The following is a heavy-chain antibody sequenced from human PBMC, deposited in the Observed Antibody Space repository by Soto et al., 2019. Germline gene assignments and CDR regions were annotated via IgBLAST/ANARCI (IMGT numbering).Heavy chain of an antibody. J-gene: IGHJ4*02. D-gene: IGHD3-22*01. Sequence: EVQLVESGGGPVRPGGSLKLSCAASGFTFITYSLSWVRQAPGKGLDWVASISSSAVYLDYADSVKGRFTISRDNANNSLYLQMNSLRAEDTATYYCVRDGLDYYDTERLYFDKWGQGTLVTVSS. CDR3: VRDGLDYYDTERLYFDK. CDR2: ISSSAVYL. V-gene: IGHV3-21*01. CDR1: GFTFITYS.